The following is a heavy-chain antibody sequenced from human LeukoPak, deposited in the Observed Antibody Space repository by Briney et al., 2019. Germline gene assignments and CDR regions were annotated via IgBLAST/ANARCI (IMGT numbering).Heavy chain of an antibody. V-gene: IGHV1-69*13. J-gene: IGHJ4*02. CDR1: GGTCTSYA. Sequence: SVKVSCKASGGTCTSYAISWVRQAPGQGLEWMGGIIHIFGTANYAQTFQSRVTITADESTSTAYMELSSLRSEDTAVYYCARASFHGGYYFDYWGQGTLVTVSS. D-gene: IGHD1-1*01. CDR3: ARASFHGGYYFDY. CDR2: IIHIFGTA.